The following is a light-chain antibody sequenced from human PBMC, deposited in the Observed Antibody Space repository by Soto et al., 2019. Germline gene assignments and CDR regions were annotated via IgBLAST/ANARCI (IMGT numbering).Light chain of an antibody. CDR1: QSVGRY. V-gene: IGKV3-11*01. Sequence: EIVLTQSPATLSLSPGERGTLSCRASQSVGRYLAWYQHKPGQPPRLLIYDTSNRAPGTPGRFGGSGSGTDFTLTISSLEPEDFAVYYYVQRSVWPWTVGQGTKVEVK. CDR2: DTS. CDR3: VQRSVWPWT. J-gene: IGKJ1*01.